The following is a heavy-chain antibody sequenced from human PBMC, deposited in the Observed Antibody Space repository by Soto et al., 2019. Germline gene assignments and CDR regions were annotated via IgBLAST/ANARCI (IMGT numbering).Heavy chain of an antibody. CDR3: ARSEATGLDY. CDR1: GGSMSSSNW. D-gene: IGHD1-26*01. CDR2: AHHSGRT. J-gene: IGHJ4*02. V-gene: IGHV4-4*02. Sequence: QVQLQESGPGLVKPSGTLSLTCTVSGGSMSSSNWWNWVRQSPGKGLEWIGEAHHSGRTNYNPSLKGRVTIPVDKSKNHFSLKLSSVTAADTAVYYCARSEATGLDYWGQGTLVTVSS.